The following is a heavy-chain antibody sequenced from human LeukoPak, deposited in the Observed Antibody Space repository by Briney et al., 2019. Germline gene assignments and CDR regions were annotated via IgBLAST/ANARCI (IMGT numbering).Heavy chain of an antibody. CDR3: ATAIGYEDAFDI. Sequence: ASVKVSCKVSGYTLTELSMHWVRQAPGKGLEWMGGFDPEDGETIYAQKFQGRVTMTEDTSTDTAYMELSSLRSEDTAVYYCATAIGYEDAFDIWGQGTMVTVSS. V-gene: IGHV1-24*01. J-gene: IGHJ3*02. CDR2: FDPEDGET. CDR1: GYTLTELS. D-gene: IGHD1-1*01.